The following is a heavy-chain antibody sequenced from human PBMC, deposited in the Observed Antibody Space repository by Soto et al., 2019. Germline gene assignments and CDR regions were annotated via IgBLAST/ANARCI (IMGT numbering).Heavy chain of an antibody. CDR1: GGTFSSYT. J-gene: IGHJ6*03. CDR2: IIAILGIA. Sequence: QVQLVQSGAEVKKPGSSVKVSCKASGGTFSSYTISWVRQAPGQGLEWMGRIIAILGIANYAQKLHARVKITADKSTSTAYMELSSLRFEDTAVYDYAREGYCSSTSCYEQYYYYYMDVWGNGTTVTVSS. D-gene: IGHD2-2*01. V-gene: IGHV1-69*08. CDR3: AREGYCSSTSCYEQYYYYYMDV.